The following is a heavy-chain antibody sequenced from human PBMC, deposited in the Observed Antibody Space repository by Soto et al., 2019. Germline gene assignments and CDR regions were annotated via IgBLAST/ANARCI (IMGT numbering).Heavy chain of an antibody. D-gene: IGHD3-22*01. V-gene: IGHV1-69*06. Sequence: QVELVQSGAEVKKPGSSVKVSCQASEDTFRNYAISWVRQAPGQGREWMGGIIPIFGTANYAQKFQGRVTITSDKSANTVYLELSSLRSEYTAVYYCASTKYDSSAYYYWYLGLWGRGTLVTVSS. CDR1: EDTFRNYA. CDR2: IIPIFGTA. J-gene: IGHJ2*01. CDR3: ASTKYDSSAYYYWYLGL.